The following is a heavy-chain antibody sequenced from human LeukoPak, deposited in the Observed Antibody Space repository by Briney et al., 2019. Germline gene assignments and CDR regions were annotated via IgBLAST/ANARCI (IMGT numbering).Heavy chain of an antibody. D-gene: IGHD3-10*01. CDR1: GGTFSNYA. CDR3: ARDRHGLSGVRGPIPSYYYYYNMDV. CDR2: VIPLFATT. V-gene: IGHV1-69*05. Sequence: ASVKVSCKASGGTFSNYAFSWVRQAPGQGLEWMGGVIPLFATTNYAQRFQGRVTITTDESTGTAYMELSSLRSEDTAVYYYARDRHGLSGVRGPIPSYYYYYNMDVWGKGTTVTVSS. J-gene: IGHJ6*03.